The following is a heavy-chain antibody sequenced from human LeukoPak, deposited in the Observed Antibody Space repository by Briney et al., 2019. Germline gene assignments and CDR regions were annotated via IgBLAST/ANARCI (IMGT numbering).Heavy chain of an antibody. V-gene: IGHV3-48*03. J-gene: IGHJ3*02. D-gene: IGHD3-22*01. CDR2: ISSSGSTI. CDR3: AKVRMITMIAYDAFDI. CDR1: GFTFSSYE. Sequence: GGSLRLSCAASGFTFSSYEMNWVRQAPGKGLEWVSYISSSGSTIYYADSVKGRFTISRDNAKNSLYLQMNSLRAEDTAVYYCAKVRMITMIAYDAFDIWGQGTMVTVSS.